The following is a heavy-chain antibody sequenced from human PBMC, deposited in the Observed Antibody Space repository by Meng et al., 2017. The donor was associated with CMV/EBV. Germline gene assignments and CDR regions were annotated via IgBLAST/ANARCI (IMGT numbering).Heavy chain of an antibody. CDR2: IIPIFGTA. Sequence: KDSGGTFSSYAISWVRQAPGQGLEWMGGIIPIFGTANYAQKFQGRVTITTDESTSTAYMELSSLRSEDTAVYYCAVTVDTAAYYFDYWGQGTLVTVSS. D-gene: IGHD5-18*01. CDR1: GGTFSSYA. CDR3: AVTVDTAAYYFDY. V-gene: IGHV1-69*05. J-gene: IGHJ4*02.